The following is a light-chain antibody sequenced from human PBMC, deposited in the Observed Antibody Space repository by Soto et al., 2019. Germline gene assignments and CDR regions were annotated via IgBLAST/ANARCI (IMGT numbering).Light chain of an antibody. CDR2: DAS. J-gene: IGKJ1*01. CDR3: QQRSNWQVT. CDR1: QSVSSY. Sequence: EIVLTQSPATLSLSPGERATLSCRASQSVSSYLAWYQQKPGQAPRLLIYDASNRATGIPARFSGSGSGTDFTLTISSQEPEDFAVYYCQQRSNWQVTFGQGTKVEIK. V-gene: IGKV3-11*01.